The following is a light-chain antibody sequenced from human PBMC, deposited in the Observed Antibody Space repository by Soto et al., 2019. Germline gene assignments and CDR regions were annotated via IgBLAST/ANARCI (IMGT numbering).Light chain of an antibody. CDR2: GAS. CDR1: QSVSSTS. CDR3: QQYNNWPRT. J-gene: IGKJ1*01. V-gene: IGKV3-20*01. Sequence: EIVLWHSPGTLSLSPWERATLSCRASQSVSSTSLAWYQQKPGQAPRLLIYGASTRATGIPDRFSGSGSGTDFTLTISRVEPEDFALYYCQQYNNWPRTFGQGTKVDI.